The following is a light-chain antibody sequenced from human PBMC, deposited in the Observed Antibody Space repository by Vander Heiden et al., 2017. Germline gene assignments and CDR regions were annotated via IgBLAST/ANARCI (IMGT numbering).Light chain of an antibody. J-gene: IGKJ3*01. CDR3: QQYNDWPPLT. V-gene: IGKV3-15*01. CDR1: QSVSSN. CDR2: RAS. Sequence: EIVMTQSPATLSMSPGQRAILPCRASQSVSSNVAWYQQKPGQAPRLLIYRASARATGVPARFSGSGSGTEFTLTISSLQSEDFAVYYCQQYNDWPPLTFGPGTKVNIK.